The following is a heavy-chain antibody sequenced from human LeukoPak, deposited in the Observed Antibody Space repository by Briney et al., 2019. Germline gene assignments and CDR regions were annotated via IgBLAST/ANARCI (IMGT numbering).Heavy chain of an antibody. Sequence: GASVKACCTASGYSFTGYYIHWVRQSPRQGLEWMGWINPNSGRTNYAQKFQGRVTMTRDTSISTAYMELSRLRSDDTAVYYCARVRIAVAGKYYFDYWGESPVDPVSS. CDR3: ARVRIAVAGKYYFDY. CDR1: GYSFTGYY. CDR2: INPNSGRT. J-gene: IGHJ4*02. V-gene: IGHV1-2*02. D-gene: IGHD6-19*01.